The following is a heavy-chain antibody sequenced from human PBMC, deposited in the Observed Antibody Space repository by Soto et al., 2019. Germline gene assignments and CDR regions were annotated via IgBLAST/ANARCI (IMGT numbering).Heavy chain of an antibody. CDR2: ISWNSGSI. D-gene: IGHD4-17*01. V-gene: IGHV3-9*01. J-gene: IGHJ4*02. CDR3: AKLPFQDDYGDYEDFDY. CDR1: GFTFDDYA. Sequence: GGSLRLSCAASGFTFDDYAMHWVRQAPGKGLEWVSGISWNSGSIGYADSVKGRFTISRDNAKNSLYLQMNSLRAEDTALYYCAKLPFQDDYGDYEDFDYSGQRTLVTVSS.